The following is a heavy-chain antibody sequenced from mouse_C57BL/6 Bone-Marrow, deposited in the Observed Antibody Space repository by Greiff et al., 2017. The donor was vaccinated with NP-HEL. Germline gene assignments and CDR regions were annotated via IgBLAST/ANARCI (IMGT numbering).Heavy chain of an antibody. D-gene: IGHD1-1*01. Sequence: VQLQQPGAELVKPGASVKLSCKASGYTFTSYWMQWVKQRPGQGLEWIGEIDPSDSYTNYNQKFKGKATLTVDTSSSTAYMQLISLTSEDSAVYYCAKGDYYGSSSYYYAMDYWGQGTSVTVSS. V-gene: IGHV1-50*01. J-gene: IGHJ4*01. CDR3: AKGDYYGSSSYYYAMDY. CDR1: GYTFTSYW. CDR2: IDPSDSYT.